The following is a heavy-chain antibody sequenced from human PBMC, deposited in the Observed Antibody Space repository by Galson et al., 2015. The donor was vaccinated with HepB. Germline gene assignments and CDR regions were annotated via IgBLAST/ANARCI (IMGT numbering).Heavy chain of an antibody. J-gene: IGHJ6*03. CDR1: GYTFTGYY. CDR2: IHPKSGVS. V-gene: IGHV1-2*06. Sequence: SVKVSCKASGYTFTGYYMHWVRQAPGEGLEWMGRIHPKSGVSHYAQKFQGRVTMTRGTAIDTAYMELSDLTSADTAVYFCARGYQVMYKYYYYMDVWGKGTTVTV. D-gene: IGHD2-8*02. CDR3: ARGYQVMYKYYYYMDV.